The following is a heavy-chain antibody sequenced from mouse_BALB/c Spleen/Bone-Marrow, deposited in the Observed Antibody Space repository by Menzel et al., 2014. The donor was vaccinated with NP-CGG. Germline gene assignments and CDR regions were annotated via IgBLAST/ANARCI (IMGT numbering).Heavy chain of an antibody. CDR2: IYPYNGGT. Sequence: VQLQQSGPELVKPGASVKISCKASGYTFTDYNMHWVKQSHGKSLEWIGYIYPYNGGTGYNQKFKSKATLTVDNSSSTAYMELRSLTSEDSAVYYCARGHYGNYGWYFDVWGAGTTVTVSS. CDR3: ARGHYGNYGWYFDV. CDR1: GYTFTDYN. V-gene: IGHV1S29*02. D-gene: IGHD2-1*01. J-gene: IGHJ1*01.